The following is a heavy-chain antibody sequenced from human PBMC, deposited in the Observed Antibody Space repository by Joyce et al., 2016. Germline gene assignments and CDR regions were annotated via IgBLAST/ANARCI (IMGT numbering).Heavy chain of an antibody. CDR3: ARDDSTGYYYFDY. CDR1: GFTFSSYW. J-gene: IGHJ4*02. D-gene: IGHD3-22*01. V-gene: IGHV3-7*03. Sequence: EVQLVESGGGLVQPGGSLRLSCAASGFTFSSYWMSWVRQAPGKGLEWVANMNQDGSEKYSVGSVKGRFTISRDNAKNSLYLQMNSLRAEDAAVYYCARDDSTGYYYFDYWGQGTLVTVSS. CDR2: MNQDGSEK.